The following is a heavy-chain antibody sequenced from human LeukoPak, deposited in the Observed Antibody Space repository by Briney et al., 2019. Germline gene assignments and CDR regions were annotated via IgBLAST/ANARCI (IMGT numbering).Heavy chain of an antibody. J-gene: IGHJ4*02. CDR2: ISAYNGNT. CDR1: GGTFSSYA. V-gene: IGHV1-18*01. CDR3: ARSRDGYNADEG. Sequence: ASVKVSCKASGGTFSSYAISWVRQAPGQGLEWMGWISAYNGNTNYAQKLQGRVTMTTDTSTSTAYMELRSLRSDDTAVYYCARSRDGYNADEGWGQGTLVTVSS. D-gene: IGHD5-24*01.